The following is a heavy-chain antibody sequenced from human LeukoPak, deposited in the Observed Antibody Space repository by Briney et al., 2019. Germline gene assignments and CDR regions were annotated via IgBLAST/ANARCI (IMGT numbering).Heavy chain of an antibody. CDR2: IYYSGST. CDR3: ARVLRLEQYFDY. D-gene: IGHD1/OR15-1a*01. V-gene: IGHV4-59*01. Sequence: SSETLSLTCTVSGGSISRYYWSWIRQPPGKGLEWIGYIYYSGSTNYNPSLKSRVTISVDTSKNQFSLKLSSVTAADTAVYYCARVLRLEQYFDYWGQGTLVTVSS. CDR1: GGSISRYY. J-gene: IGHJ4*02.